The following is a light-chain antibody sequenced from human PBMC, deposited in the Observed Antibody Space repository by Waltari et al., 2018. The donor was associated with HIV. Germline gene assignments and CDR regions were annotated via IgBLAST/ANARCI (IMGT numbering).Light chain of an antibody. V-gene: IGLV2-8*01. Sequence: QSALTQPPSASGSRGQSVTISCTGTSSDVGAYNYVSWYQQYPGMAPKLIIYEVTKRPSGVPDRCSGSKSGNTASLTVSGLQAEDEADFYCSSYAGSAVVFGGGTKLTVL. CDR2: EVT. CDR3: SSYAGSAVV. CDR1: SSDVGAYNY. J-gene: IGLJ2*01.